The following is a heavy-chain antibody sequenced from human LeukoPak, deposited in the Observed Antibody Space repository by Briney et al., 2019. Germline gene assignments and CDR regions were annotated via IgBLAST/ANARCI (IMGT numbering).Heavy chain of an antibody. J-gene: IGHJ4*02. CDR2: ISYDGSNK. Sequence: PGGSLRLSCAASEFTFSSYAMHWVRQAPGKGLEWVAVISYDGSNKYYADSVKGRFTISRDNSRNTLYLQMNSLRAEDTAVYYCARTLDYQYYFDYWGQGTLVTVSS. D-gene: IGHD2-2*01. CDR3: ARTLDYQYYFDY. V-gene: IGHV3-30-3*01. CDR1: EFTFSSYA.